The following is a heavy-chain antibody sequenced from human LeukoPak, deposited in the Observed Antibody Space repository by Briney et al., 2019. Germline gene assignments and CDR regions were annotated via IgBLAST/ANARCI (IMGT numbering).Heavy chain of an antibody. CDR1: GGSISSYY. CDR3: ASSLTVTHRAFDI. Sequence: SETLSLTCTVSGGSISSYYWGWIRQPPGKGLEWIGTIYRSGSTYYNPSLKSRVTISVDTSKNQFSLKLSSVTAADTAVYYCASSLTVTHRAFDIWGQGTMVTVSS. J-gene: IGHJ3*02. CDR2: IYRSGST. V-gene: IGHV4-59*04. D-gene: IGHD4-17*01.